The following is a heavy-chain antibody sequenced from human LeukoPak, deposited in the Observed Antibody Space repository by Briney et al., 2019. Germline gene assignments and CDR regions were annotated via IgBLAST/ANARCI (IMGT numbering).Heavy chain of an antibody. CDR1: AFTFSDAW. V-gene: IGHV3-21*01. CDR3: ARDVGSGIAARDY. D-gene: IGHD6-6*01. J-gene: IGHJ4*02. CDR2: ISSSSSYI. Sequence: GGSLRLSCAASAFTFSDAWVSWVRQTPGKGLEWVSSISSSSSYIYYADSVKGRFIISRDNAKNSLYLQMNSLRAEDTAVYYCARDVGSGIAARDYWGQGTLVTVSS.